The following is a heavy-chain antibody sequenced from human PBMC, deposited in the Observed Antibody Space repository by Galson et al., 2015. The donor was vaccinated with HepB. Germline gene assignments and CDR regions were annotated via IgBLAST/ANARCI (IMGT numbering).Heavy chain of an antibody. CDR1: GYTFSGYY. V-gene: IGHV1-2*02. CDR2: INTNSGGT. J-gene: IGHJ4*02. D-gene: IGHD2-2*01. Sequence: SVKVSCEASGYTFSGYYMHWVRQAPGQGLEWVAWINTNSGGTNYAQKVQGRVTMTRDTANSTAYMELNRLRSDDTAVYYCAREDIAVVPAAPDNWGQGTLVTVSS. CDR3: AREDIAVVPAAPDN.